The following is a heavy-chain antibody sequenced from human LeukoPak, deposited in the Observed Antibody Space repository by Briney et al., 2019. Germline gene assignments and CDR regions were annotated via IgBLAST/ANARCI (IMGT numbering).Heavy chain of an antibody. D-gene: IGHD3-22*01. Sequence: GGSLRLSCAASGFTFSSYGMHWVRQAPGKGLEWVAVISYDGSNKYYADSVKGRFTISRDNSKNTLYLQMNSLGAEDTAVYYCAKGGPYYYDSSGYKVAFDIWGQGTMVTVSS. CDR1: GFTFSSYG. V-gene: IGHV3-30*18. CDR3: AKGGPYYYDSSGYKVAFDI. CDR2: ISYDGSNK. J-gene: IGHJ3*02.